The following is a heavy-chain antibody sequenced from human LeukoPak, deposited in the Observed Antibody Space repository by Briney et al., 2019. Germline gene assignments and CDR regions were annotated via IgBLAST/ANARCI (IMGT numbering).Heavy chain of an antibody. J-gene: IGHJ3*02. D-gene: IGHD6-6*01. V-gene: IGHV3-30-3*01. CDR2: ISYDGSNK. Sequence: GGSLRLSCAASGFTFSSYAMHWFRQAPGKGLEWVAIISYDGSNKYYADSVKGRFTISRDNSKNTLYLQMNSLRAEDTAVYYCARDSEQLARGDAFDIWGQGTMVTVSS. CDR3: ARDSEQLARGDAFDI. CDR1: GFTFSSYA.